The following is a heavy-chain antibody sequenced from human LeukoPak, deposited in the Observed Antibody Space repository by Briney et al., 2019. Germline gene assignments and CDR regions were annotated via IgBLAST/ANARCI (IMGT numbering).Heavy chain of an antibody. CDR2: ISSSSTI. CDR1: GFTFSSYS. J-gene: IGHJ4*02. Sequence: GGSLRLSCAAPGFTFSSYSMNWVRQAPGKGLEWVSYISSSSTIYYADSVKGRFTISRDNAKNSLYLRMNSLRAEDTAVYYCARDYEWLRFWGQGTLVTVSS. V-gene: IGHV3-48*01. CDR3: ARDYEWLRF. D-gene: IGHD5-12*01.